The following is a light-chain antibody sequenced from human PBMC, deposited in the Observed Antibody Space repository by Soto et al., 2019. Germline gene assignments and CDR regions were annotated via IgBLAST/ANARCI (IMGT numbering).Light chain of an antibody. J-gene: IGLJ1*01. CDR2: RDN. CDR3: QVWDSSTGV. Sequence: SYELTQPLSVSVALGQTARITCEENNIGNRNVHWYQQKPGQAPVLVIYRDNNRPSGIPERFSGSNSGNTATLTISRAQAGDEADYFCQVWDSSTGVFGTGTKVTVL. V-gene: IGLV3-9*01. CDR1: NIGNRN.